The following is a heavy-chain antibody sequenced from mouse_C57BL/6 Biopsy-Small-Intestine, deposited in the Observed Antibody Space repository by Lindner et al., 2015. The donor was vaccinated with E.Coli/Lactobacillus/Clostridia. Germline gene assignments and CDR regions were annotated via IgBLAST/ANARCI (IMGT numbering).Heavy chain of an antibody. V-gene: IGHV5-4*01. D-gene: IGHD1-1*01. Sequence: VQLQESGGGLVKPGGSLKLSCAASGFTFSSYAMSWVRQTPEKRLEGVATISDGGSYTYYPDNVKGRFTISRDNAKNNLYLQMSHLKSEDTAMYYCARDYYGSRYYFDYWGQGTTLTVSS. CDR2: ISDGGSYT. CDR3: ARDYYGSRYYFDY. CDR1: GFTFSSYA. J-gene: IGHJ2*01.